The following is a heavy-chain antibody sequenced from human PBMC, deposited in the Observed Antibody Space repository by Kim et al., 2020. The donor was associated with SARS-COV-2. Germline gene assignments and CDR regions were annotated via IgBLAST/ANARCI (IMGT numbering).Heavy chain of an antibody. D-gene: IGHD2-2*01. J-gene: IGHJ6*01. CDR3: ARDRSSYCSSTSCYYYYG. CDR2: IYYSGST. Sequence: SETLSLTSTVSGGSISSYYWSWIRQPPGKGLEWIGYIYYSGSTNYNPSLKSRVTISVDTSKNQFSLKLSSVTAADTAVYYCARDRSSYCSSTSCYYYYG. V-gene: IGHV4-59*13. CDR1: GGSISSYY.